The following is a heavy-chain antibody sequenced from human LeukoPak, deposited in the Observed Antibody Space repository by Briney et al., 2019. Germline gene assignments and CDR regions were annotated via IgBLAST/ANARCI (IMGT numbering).Heavy chain of an antibody. CDR1: GFTFSSYA. V-gene: IGHV3-23*01. J-gene: IGHJ4*02. Sequence: GGSLRLSCAASGFTFSSYAMSWVRQAPGKGLEWVSAISGSGGSTYYADSVKGRFTISRDNSKNTLNLQMSSLRLEDTAVYYCVKDRWVDYWGQGVLVTVSS. D-gene: IGHD5-24*01. CDR3: VKDRWVDY. CDR2: ISGSGGST.